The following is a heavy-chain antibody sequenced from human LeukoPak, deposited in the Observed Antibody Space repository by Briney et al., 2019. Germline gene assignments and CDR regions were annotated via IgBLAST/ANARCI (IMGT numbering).Heavy chain of an antibody. V-gene: IGHV3-7*01. Sequence: PGGSLRLSCVASGFTFRSYWMSWVRQAPGKGLEWVANIKEDGSEEYYVDSVKGRFTISRDNAKNSLFLQMNSLRDEDMAVYYCARDEWIAVPDNPFWFDPWGQGTLVTVSS. CDR1: GFTFRSYW. CDR2: IKEDGSEE. CDR3: ARDEWIAVPDNPFWFDP. D-gene: IGHD6-19*01. J-gene: IGHJ5*02.